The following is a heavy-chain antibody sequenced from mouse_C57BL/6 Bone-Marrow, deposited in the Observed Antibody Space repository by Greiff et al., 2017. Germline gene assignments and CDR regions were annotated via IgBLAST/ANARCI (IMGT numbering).Heavy chain of an antibody. CDR1: GYTFTTYW. D-gene: IGHD1-1*01. J-gene: IGHJ3*01. CDR2: IDPSDSYT. CDR3: ARVEYYGSIDEFAY. V-gene: IGHV1-50*01. Sequence: QVQLQQPGAELVKPGASVKLSCKASGYTFTTYWMQWLKQRPGQGLEWIGEIDPSDSYTKYTKKFKGKATLTVDTSSSPAYRQLSSLTSEDSARYYCARVEYYGSIDEFAYWGQGTLVTVSA.